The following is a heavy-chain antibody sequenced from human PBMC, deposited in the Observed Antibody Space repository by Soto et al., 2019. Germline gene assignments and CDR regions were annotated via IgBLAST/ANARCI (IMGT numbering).Heavy chain of an antibody. D-gene: IGHD2-21*02. V-gene: IGHV1-24*01. CDR3: EAYCGGDCYSPGGYYYYGMDV. CDR2: FDPEDGET. J-gene: IGHJ6*02. Sequence: WASVKVSCKVSGYTLTELSMHWVRQAPGKGLEWMGGFDPEDGETIYAQKFQGRVTMTEDTSTDTAYMELSSLRSEDTAVYYCEAYCGGDCYSPGGYYYYGMDVWGQGTTVTVSS. CDR1: GYTLTELS.